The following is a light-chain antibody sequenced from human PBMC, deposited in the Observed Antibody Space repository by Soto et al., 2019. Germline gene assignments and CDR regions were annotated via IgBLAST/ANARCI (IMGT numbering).Light chain of an antibody. CDR2: TAS. J-gene: IGKJ4*01. CDR3: QEYGSSST. V-gene: IGKV3-20*01. Sequence: EIVLTQSPGTLSLSPGQRATLSCRASQSVRNSYLAWYQQKPGQAPRLLIYTASSRAPGIPDRFSGSGSGTDFTLTISRLEPEDFAVYYCQEYGSSSTFGGGNKVE. CDR1: QSVRNSY.